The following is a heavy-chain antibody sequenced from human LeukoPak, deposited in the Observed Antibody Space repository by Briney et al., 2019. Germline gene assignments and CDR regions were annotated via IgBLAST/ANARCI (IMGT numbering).Heavy chain of an antibody. Sequence: ASVKVSCKASGYTFTSYYMHWVRQAPGQGLEWMGIINPSGGSTSYAQKFQGRVTITRDTSASTAYMELSSLRSEDTAVYYCARVTSYDFWSDSEYFQHWGQGTLVTVSS. CDR2: INPSGGST. CDR3: ARVTSYDFWSDSEYFQH. CDR1: GYTFTSYY. J-gene: IGHJ1*01. D-gene: IGHD3-3*01. V-gene: IGHV1-46*01.